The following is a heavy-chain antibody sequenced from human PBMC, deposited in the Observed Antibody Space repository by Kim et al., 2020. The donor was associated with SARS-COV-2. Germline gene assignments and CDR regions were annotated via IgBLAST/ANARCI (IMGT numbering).Heavy chain of an antibody. CDR1: GGTFSSYA. D-gene: IGHD5-12*01. CDR2: IIPIFGTA. J-gene: IGHJ4*02. V-gene: IGHV1-69*13. Sequence: SVKVSCKASGGTFSSYAISWVRQAPGQGLEWMGVIIPIFGTANYAQKFQGRVTITADESTSTAYMELSSLRSEDTAVYYCARERGYSGYDWAYWGQGTLVTVSS. CDR3: ARERGYSGYDWAY.